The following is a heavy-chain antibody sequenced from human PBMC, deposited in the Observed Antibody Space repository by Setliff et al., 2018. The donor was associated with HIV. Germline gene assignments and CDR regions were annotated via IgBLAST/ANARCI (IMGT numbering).Heavy chain of an antibody. V-gene: IGHV3-23*03. Sequence: GGSLRLSCTASGFAFKHYAMSWVRKAPKKGLQWVAIIYSGGETQYDADSVKGRFTVSRDNARNTVYLQMDNLRPEDTAMYHCVKEGETVTTTYFDFWGPGSLVTVSS. CDR3: VKEGETVTTTYFDF. J-gene: IGHJ4*02. CDR1: GFAFKHYA. CDR2: IYSGGETQ. D-gene: IGHD4-17*01.